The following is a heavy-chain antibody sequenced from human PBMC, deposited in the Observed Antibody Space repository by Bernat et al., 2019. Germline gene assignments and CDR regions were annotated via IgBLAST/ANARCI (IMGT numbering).Heavy chain of an antibody. J-gene: IGHJ5*02. D-gene: IGHD3-10*01. V-gene: IGHV5-51*01. CDR3: ARRGDMEEWFDP. Sequence: EVQLVQSGAEVKKLGESLKISCKGSGYSFTSFWIGWVRQMPGKGLEWMGIIYPGDSDTRYSPYFQGQVTISADKSISTAYLQWSTLKASDSAIYYCARRGDMEEWFDPWGQGTLVTVSS. CDR2: IYPGDSDT. CDR1: GYSFTSFW.